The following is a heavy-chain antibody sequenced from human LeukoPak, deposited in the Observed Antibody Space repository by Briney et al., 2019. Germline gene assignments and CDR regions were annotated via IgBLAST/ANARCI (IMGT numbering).Heavy chain of an antibody. CDR3: ARHADDGPTFFY. V-gene: IGHV5-51*01. Sequence: GESLKISCKGSGYSFTSYWIGWVRQMPGKGLEWMGIINPGDSDTRYSPSFRSQVSISVDKSINTAYLQWSSLKASDTAMYYCARHADDGPTFFYWGQGTLVTVSS. CDR2: INPGDSDT. D-gene: IGHD2/OR15-2a*01. CDR1: GYSFTSYW. J-gene: IGHJ4*02.